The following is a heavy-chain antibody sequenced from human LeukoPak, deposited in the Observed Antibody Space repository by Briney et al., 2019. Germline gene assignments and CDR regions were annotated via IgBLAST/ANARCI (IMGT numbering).Heavy chain of an antibody. V-gene: IGHV3-30*02. CDR2: IRYDGSDK. Sequence: GGSLRLSCAASGFTFSSYGMHWVRQAPGKGLEWVTFIRYDGSDKYYADSVKGRFTISRDNAKNSLYLQMNSLRAEDTAVYYCARDYDFWSGYYDYWGQGTLVTVSS. CDR3: ARDYDFWSGYYDY. D-gene: IGHD3-3*01. CDR1: GFTFSSYG. J-gene: IGHJ4*02.